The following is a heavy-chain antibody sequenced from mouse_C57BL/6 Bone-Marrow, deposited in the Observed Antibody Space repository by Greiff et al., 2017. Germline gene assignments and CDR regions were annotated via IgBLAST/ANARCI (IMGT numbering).Heavy chain of an antibody. V-gene: IGHV1-63*01. CDR2: IYPGGGYT. CDR1: GYTFTNYW. D-gene: IGHD2-3*01. CDR3: GRRDDGYFDV. J-gene: IGHJ1*03. Sequence: QVQLQQSGAELVRPGTSVKMSCKASGYTFTNYWIGWAKQRPGHGLEWIGDIYPGGGYTNYNEKFKGKATLTADKSSSTAYMQFSSLTSEDSAVCYCGRRDDGYFDVWGTGTTVTVSS.